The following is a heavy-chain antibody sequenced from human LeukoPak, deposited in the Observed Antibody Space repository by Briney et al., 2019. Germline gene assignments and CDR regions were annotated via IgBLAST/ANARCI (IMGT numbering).Heavy chain of an antibody. V-gene: IGHV4-30-2*02. J-gene: IGHJ4*02. CDR1: GGSISSGGHS. CDR3: ARNGGNSDFDY. Sequence: PSQTLSLTCTVSGGSISSGGHSWSWIRQPPGKGLEWIGYIYHSGSGSTYYNPSLKSRVTISIDKSKNQFSLKLNSVTAADTAVYYCARNGGNSDFDYWGQGTLVTVSS. D-gene: IGHD4-23*01. CDR2: IYHSGSGST.